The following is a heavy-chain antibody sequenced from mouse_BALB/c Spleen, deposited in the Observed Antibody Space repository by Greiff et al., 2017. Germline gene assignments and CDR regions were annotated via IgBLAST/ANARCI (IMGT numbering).Heavy chain of an antibody. V-gene: IGHV1S81*02. CDR2: INPSNGRT. D-gene: IGHD2-2*01. CDR1: GYTFTSYW. J-gene: IGHJ2*01. CDR3: ARLGSYGYDNY. Sequence: QVQLKQPGAELVKPGASVKLSCKASGYTFTSYWMHWVKQRPGQGLEWIGEINPSNGRTNYNEKFKSKATLTVDKSSSTAYMQLSSLTSEDSAVYYCARLGSYGYDNYWGQGTTLTVSS.